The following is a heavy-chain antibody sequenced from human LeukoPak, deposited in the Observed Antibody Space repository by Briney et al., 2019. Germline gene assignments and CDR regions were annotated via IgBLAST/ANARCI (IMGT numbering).Heavy chain of an antibody. CDR3: ARNERGSGWYGVYYYYMDV. Sequence: ASVKVSCKASGYTFTGYYMHWVRQAPGQGLEWMGWINPNSGGTNYAQKFQGRVTMTRDTSISTAYMELSRLRSDDTAVYYCARNERGSGWYGVYYYYMDVWGKGTMVTVSS. CDR1: GYTFTGYY. J-gene: IGHJ6*03. V-gene: IGHV1-2*02. CDR2: INPNSGGT. D-gene: IGHD6-19*01.